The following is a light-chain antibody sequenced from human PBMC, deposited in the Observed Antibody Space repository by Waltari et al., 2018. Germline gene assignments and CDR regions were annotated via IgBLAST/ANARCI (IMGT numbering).Light chain of an antibody. J-gene: IGLJ3*02. CDR2: DIN. CDR1: SNDVGGYNY. CDR3: CSYVGSNTYWV. Sequence: QSALTQPRSVSGSPGQSVTLPCTGTSNDVGGYNYVPWYQQHPAKAPKLIIYDINKRPSGVPDRFSGSKSGNTASLTISGLQAEDEADYYCCSYVGSNTYWVFGGGTKLTVL. V-gene: IGLV2-11*01.